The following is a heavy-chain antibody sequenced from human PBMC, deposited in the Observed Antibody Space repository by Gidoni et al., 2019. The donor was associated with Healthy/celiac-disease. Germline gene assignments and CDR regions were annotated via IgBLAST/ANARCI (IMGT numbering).Heavy chain of an antibody. CDR3: AREGLRYFDWLCSDFDY. V-gene: IGHV1-2*02. D-gene: IGHD3-9*01. J-gene: IGHJ4*02. Sequence: QVQLVQSGAEAKKPGASVKVSCTASGYTLTGYYTHWMRQAPGQGLEWMGWIHPNSGGTTDAQQFQGRVTMTRDTSISTAYMELSRLRSDDTAVYYCAREGLRYFDWLCSDFDYWGQGTLVTVSS. CDR1: GYTLTGYY. CDR2: IHPNSGGT.